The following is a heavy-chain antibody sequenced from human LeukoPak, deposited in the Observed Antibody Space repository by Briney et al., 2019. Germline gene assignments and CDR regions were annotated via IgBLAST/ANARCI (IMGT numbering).Heavy chain of an antibody. Sequence: PSETLSLTCTVSGGSISSSSYYWGWIRQPPGKGLEWIGSIYYSGSTYYNPSLKSRVTISVDTSKNQFSLKLSSVTAADTAVYYCARHSNSRGPLPGWYFDLWGRGTLVTVSS. CDR3: ARHSNSRGPLPGWYFDL. V-gene: IGHV4-39*01. J-gene: IGHJ2*01. CDR1: GGSISSSSYY. D-gene: IGHD6-13*01. CDR2: IYYSGST.